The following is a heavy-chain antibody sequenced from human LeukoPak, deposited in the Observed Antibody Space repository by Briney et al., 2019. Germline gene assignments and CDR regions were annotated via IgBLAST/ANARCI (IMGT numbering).Heavy chain of an antibody. CDR1: GGSFSGYY. D-gene: IGHD5-18*01. J-gene: IGHJ6*03. CDR2: INHSGST. CDR3: ARGRRGYSYGIYYCYYMDV. V-gene: IGHV4-34*01. Sequence: PSETLSLTCAVYGGSFSGYYWSWLRQPPGKGLEWIGEINHSGSTNYNPSLKSRVTISVDTSKNQFSLKLSSVTAADTAVYYCARGRRGYSYGIYYCYYMDVWGKGTTVTVSS.